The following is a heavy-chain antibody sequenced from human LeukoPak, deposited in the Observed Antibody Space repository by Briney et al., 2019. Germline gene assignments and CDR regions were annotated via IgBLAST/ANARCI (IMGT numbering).Heavy chain of an antibody. V-gene: IGHV1-69*13. CDR1: GGTFSSYA. CDR3: VLNSRMVRDDAFDI. CDR2: VIPIFGTA. J-gene: IGHJ3*02. D-gene: IGHD3-10*01. Sequence: SVKVSCKASGGTFSSYAISWVRQAPGQGLEWMGGVIPIFGTANYAQKFQGRVTITADESTSTAYMELSSLRSEDTAVYYCVLNSRMVRDDAFDIWGQGTMVTVSS.